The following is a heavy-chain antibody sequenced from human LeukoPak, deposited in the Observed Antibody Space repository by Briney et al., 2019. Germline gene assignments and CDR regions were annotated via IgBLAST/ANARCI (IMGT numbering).Heavy chain of an antibody. D-gene: IGHD2-2*01. CDR3: ARGGYCSSTSCYDPYYYYYYMDV. J-gene: IGHJ6*03. V-gene: IGHV1-18*01. CDR1: GYTFTSYG. CDR2: ISAYNGNT. Sequence: ASVKVSCKASGYTFTSYGISWVRQAPGQGLEWMRWISAYNGNTNYAQKRQGRVTMTTDTSMSTAYMELRSLRSDDTAVYYCARGGYCSSTSCYDPYYYYYYMDVWGKGTTVTVSS.